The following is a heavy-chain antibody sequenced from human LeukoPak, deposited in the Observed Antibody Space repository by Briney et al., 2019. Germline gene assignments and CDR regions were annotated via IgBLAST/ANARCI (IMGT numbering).Heavy chain of an antibody. J-gene: IGHJ4*02. CDR3: ARFAAMGLDY. Sequence: SETLSLTCAVSGGSISSSNWWGWGRQPPGQGLGWIGEIYHSGSTKYNPSLKSRVTISVDKSKNQFSLKLSSVTAADTAVYYCARFAAMGLDYWGQGTLVTVSS. D-gene: IGHD2-2*01. CDR1: GGSISSSNW. CDR2: IYHSGST. V-gene: IGHV4-4*02.